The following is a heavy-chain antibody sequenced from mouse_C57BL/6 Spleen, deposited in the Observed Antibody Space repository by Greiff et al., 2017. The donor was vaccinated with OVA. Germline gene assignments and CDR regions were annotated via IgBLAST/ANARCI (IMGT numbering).Heavy chain of an antibody. J-gene: IGHJ4*01. CDR2: INPNYGTT. CDR1: GYSFTDYN. D-gene: IGHD3-2*02. CDR3: AKGADSSGYGYAMDY. Sequence: VQLKESGPELVKPGASVKISCKASGYSFTDYNMNWVKQSNGKSLEWIGVINPNYGTTSYNQKFKGKATLTVDQSSSTAYMQLNSLTSEDSAVYYCAKGADSSGYGYAMDYWGQGTSVTVSS. V-gene: IGHV1-39*01.